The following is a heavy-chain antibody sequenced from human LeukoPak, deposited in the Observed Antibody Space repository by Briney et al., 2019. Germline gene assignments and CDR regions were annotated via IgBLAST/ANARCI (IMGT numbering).Heavy chain of an antibody. CDR1: GYTFTSYY. CDR2: INPSGGST. Sequence: ASVKVSCKASGYTFTSYYMHWVRQAPGQGLEWMGIINPSGGSTSYAQKFQGRVTMTRDTSTSTVYMELSSLRSEDTAVYYCARDADIVVVPAAFSFDYWGQGTLVTVSS. J-gene: IGHJ4*02. CDR3: ARDADIVVVPAAFSFDY. V-gene: IGHV1-46*01. D-gene: IGHD2-2*01.